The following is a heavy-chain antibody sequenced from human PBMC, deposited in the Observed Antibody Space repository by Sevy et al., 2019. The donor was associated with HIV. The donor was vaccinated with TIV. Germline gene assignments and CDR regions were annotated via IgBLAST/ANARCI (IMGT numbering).Heavy chain of an antibody. CDR1: GYTFTSYG. CDR2: ISAYNGNT. V-gene: IGHV1-18*01. D-gene: IGHD5-12*01. J-gene: IGHJ4*02. Sequence: ASVKVSCKASGYTFTSYGISWVRQAPGQGLEWMGWISAYNGNTNYAQKLQGRVTMTTDTSTGKAYMELRSLRSDDTAVYYCARGPLRGYSGYGDLDYWGQGTLVTVSS. CDR3: ARGPLRGYSGYGDLDY.